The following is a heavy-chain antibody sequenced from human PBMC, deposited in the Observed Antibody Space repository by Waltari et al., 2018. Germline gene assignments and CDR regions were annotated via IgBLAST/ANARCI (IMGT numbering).Heavy chain of an antibody. Sequence: QVQLVQSGAEVKKPGSSVKVSCKASGDTFSSYTLTWVRQAPGQGLEWMGRIIPILGIANFAQKFQGRVTITADKSTSTAYMELSSLRSEDTAVYYCARAPDYDSSGYYGYYGMDVWGQGTTVTVSS. V-gene: IGHV1-69*02. J-gene: IGHJ6*02. CDR1: GDTFSSYT. D-gene: IGHD3-22*01. CDR3: ARAPDYDSSGYYGYYGMDV. CDR2: IIPILGIA.